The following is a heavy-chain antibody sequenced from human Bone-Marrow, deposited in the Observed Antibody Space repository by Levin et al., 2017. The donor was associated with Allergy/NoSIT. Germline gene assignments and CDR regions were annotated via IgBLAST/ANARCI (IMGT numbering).Heavy chain of an antibody. CDR1: GFIFADYA. Sequence: GESLKISCTTSGFIFADYAVTWFRQAPGKSLEWVGFIRSKVYGRTTEYAASVQGRFTISADDSKNIAYLHMNSLKTEDTGVYYCARGRLKFLEWLLPADYWGQGTLVSVST. D-gene: IGHD3-3*01. CDR2: IRSKVYGRTT. J-gene: IGHJ4*02. CDR3: ARGRLKFLEWLLPADY. V-gene: IGHV3-49*03.